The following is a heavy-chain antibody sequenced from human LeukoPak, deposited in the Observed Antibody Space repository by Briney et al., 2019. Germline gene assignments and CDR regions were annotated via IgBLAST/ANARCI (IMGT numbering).Heavy chain of an antibody. CDR2: IYHSGST. V-gene: IGHV4-30-2*01. J-gene: IGHJ4*02. CDR1: GGSISSGGYY. Sequence: PSQTLSLTCTVSGGSISSGGYYWSWIRQPPGKGLEWIGYIYHSGSTYYNPSLKSRVTISVDRSKNQFSLKLSSVTAADTAVYYCASYGGSDPPPLDYWGQGTLVTVSS. CDR3: ASYGGSDPPPLDY. D-gene: IGHD3-10*01.